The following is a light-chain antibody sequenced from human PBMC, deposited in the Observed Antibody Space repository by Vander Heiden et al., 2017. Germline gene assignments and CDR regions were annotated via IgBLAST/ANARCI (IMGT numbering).Light chain of an antibody. Sequence: IVLTQSPATLSLPPGERATLSCRASQSVSSSYLAWYQQKPGQAPRLLIYGASSRATGIPDRFSGSGSGTDFTLTISRLEPEDFAVYYCQQYGSSPRYTFGQGTKLEIK. CDR1: QSVSSSY. CDR2: GAS. J-gene: IGKJ2*01. V-gene: IGKV3-20*01. CDR3: QQYGSSPRYT.